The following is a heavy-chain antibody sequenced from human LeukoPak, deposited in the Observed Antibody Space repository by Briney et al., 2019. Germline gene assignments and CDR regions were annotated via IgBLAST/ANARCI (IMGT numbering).Heavy chain of an antibody. CDR3: ARAVYYSNYLGY. Sequence: GGSLRLSCAASGFTFSSYWMHWVRQAPGKGLVWVSRINSDGSSTNYADSVKGRFTISRDNAKNTLYLQMKSLRAEDTAMYYCARAVYYSNYLGYWGQGTLVTVSS. V-gene: IGHV3-74*01. CDR2: INSDGSST. J-gene: IGHJ4*01. CDR1: GFTFSSYW. D-gene: IGHD3-10*01.